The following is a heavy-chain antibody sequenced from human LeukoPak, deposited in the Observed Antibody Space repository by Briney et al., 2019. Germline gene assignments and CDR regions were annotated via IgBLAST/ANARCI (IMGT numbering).Heavy chain of an antibody. J-gene: IGHJ4*02. CDR1: GGSFSGYY. Sequence: NTSESLSLTCAVYGGSFSGYYWSWIRQPPGKGLEWIGEINHSGSTNYNPSLKRRVTISVDTSKNQFSLKLSSVTAADTAVYYCAAPREDIVATTFCWGQGTLVTVSS. D-gene: IGHD5-12*01. CDR3: AAPREDIVATTFC. CDR2: INHSGST. V-gene: IGHV4-34*01.